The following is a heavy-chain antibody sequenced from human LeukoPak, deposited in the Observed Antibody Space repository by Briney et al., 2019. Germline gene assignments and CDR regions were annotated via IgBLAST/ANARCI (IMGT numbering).Heavy chain of an antibody. CDR3: ARGEGVYSVK. CDR2: ISSASSYI. V-gene: IGHV3-21*01. Sequence: PGGSLRLSCAASGFTFSSYGMHWVRQAPGKGLEWVSFISSASSYIYYADSVKGRFTISRDNAKNSLFLQMNALRAEDTAMYYCARGEGVYSVKWGQGTLVTVSS. CDR1: GFTFSSYG. J-gene: IGHJ4*02. D-gene: IGHD6-13*01.